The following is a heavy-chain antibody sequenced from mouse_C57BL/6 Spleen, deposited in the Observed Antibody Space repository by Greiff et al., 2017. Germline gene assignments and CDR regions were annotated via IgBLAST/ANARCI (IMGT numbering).Heavy chain of an antibody. CDR1: GYTFTSYW. V-gene: IGHV1-64*01. CDR3: ARWEDYDEAY. D-gene: IGHD2-4*01. CDR2: IHPNSGST. J-gene: IGHJ3*01. Sequence: QVQLQQSGAELVKPGASVKLSCKASGYTFTSYWMHWVKQRPGQGLEWIGMIHPNSGSTNYNEKFKSKATLTVDKSSSTAYMQLSSLTSEDSAVYYCARWEDYDEAYWGQGTLVTVSA.